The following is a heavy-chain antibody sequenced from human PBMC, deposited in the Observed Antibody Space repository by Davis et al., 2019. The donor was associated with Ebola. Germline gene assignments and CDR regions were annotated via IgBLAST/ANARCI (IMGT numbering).Heavy chain of an antibody. V-gene: IGHV4-39*07. J-gene: IGHJ5*02. Sequence: PSETLSLTCTVSGGSISSSSYYWGWIRQPPGKGLEWIGSIYYSGSTYYNPSLKSRVTISVDTSKNQFSLKLSSVTAADTAVYYCAREVGENWFDPWGQGTLVTVSS. CDR1: GGSISSSSYY. CDR2: IYYSGST. CDR3: AREVGENWFDP. D-gene: IGHD1-26*01.